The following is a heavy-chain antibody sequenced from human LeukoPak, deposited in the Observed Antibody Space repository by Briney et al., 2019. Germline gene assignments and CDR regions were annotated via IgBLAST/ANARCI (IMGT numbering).Heavy chain of an antibody. V-gene: IGHV3-53*01. CDR2: IYSGGST. J-gene: IGHJ4*02. CDR1: GFTVSSNY. Sequence: GGSLRLSCAASGFTVSSNYMSWVRQAPGKGLEWVSVIYSGGSTYYAVSVKGRFTISRVNSKNTLFLQMNSLRAEDTAIYYCAKDNYYGSGYYFDYWGQGTLVTVSS. CDR3: AKDNYYGSGYYFDY. D-gene: IGHD3-10*01.